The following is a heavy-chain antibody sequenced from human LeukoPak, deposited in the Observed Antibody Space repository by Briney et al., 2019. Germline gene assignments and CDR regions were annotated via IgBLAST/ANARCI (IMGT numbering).Heavy chain of an antibody. D-gene: IGHD1-26*01. CDR2: IIPIFGTA. Sequence: ASVKVSFKASGGTFSIYAISWVRQAPGQGLEWMGGIIPIFGTANYAQKFQGRVTITADESTSTAYMELSSLRSEDTAVYYCATRYSGSYLNDYFDYWGQGTLVTVSS. J-gene: IGHJ4*02. V-gene: IGHV1-69*13. CDR1: GGTFSIYA. CDR3: ATRYSGSYLNDYFDY.